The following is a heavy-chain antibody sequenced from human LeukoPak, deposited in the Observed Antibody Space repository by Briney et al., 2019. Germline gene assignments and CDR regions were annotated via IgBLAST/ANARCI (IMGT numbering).Heavy chain of an antibody. CDR1: GFTFSTSA. CDR3: ARGLFFFDY. D-gene: IGHD2-21*01. V-gene: IGHV3-64*04. Sequence: GGSLRLSCSASGFTFSTSAMHWVRQAPGKGLEYVSAISSNGGSTYYADSVKGRFTISRDNSKNTLYLQMNSLRAEDTAVYYCARGLFFFDYWGQGTLVTVSS. J-gene: IGHJ4*02. CDR2: ISSNGGST.